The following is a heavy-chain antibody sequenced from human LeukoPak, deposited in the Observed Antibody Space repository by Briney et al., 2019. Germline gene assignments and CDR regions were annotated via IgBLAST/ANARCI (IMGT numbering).Heavy chain of an antibody. D-gene: IGHD3-9*01. V-gene: IGHV4-39*02. CDR2: IYYSGST. CDR1: GGSISSSSYY. Sequence: SETLSLTCTVSGGSISSSSYYWGWIRQPPGKGLEWIGSIYYSGSTYYNPSLKSRVTISVDTSKNQFSLKLSSVTAADTAVYFCARDHTYYDILTGYPRGYGMDVWGQGTTVTVSS. CDR3: ARDHTYYDILTGYPRGYGMDV. J-gene: IGHJ6*02.